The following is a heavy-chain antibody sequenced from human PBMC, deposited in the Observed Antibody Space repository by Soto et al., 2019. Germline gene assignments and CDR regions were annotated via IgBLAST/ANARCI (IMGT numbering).Heavy chain of an antibody. CDR3: ARLLIAAAGTGGMDV. Sequence: PGESLKVSCKGSGYSFTSYWISWVRQMPGKGLEWMGRIDPSDSYTNYSPSFQGQVTISADKSISTAYLQWSSLKASDTAMYYCARLLIAAAGTGGMDVWGQGTTVTVSS. J-gene: IGHJ6*02. CDR2: IDPSDSYT. D-gene: IGHD6-13*01. CDR1: GYSFTSYW. V-gene: IGHV5-10-1*04.